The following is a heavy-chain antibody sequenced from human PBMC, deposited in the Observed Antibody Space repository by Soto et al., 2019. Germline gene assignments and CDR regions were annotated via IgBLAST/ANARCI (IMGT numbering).Heavy chain of an antibody. Sequence: QVQLVESGGGVVQPPPSLRLSCTPSGFTFSAYGMHWVRQAPGKGLEWVAVIPNDASYKYEADSVKGRFTISRDNSKNTLYLQMDSLRVEDTALYYCVRDDIGDPNGFDIWGQGTMVTVSS. CDR2: IPNDASYK. CDR3: VRDDIGDPNGFDI. V-gene: IGHV3-33*01. CDR1: GFTFSAYG. J-gene: IGHJ3*02. D-gene: IGHD2-15*01.